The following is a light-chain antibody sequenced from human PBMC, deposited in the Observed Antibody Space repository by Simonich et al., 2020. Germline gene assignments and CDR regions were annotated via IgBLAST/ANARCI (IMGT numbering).Light chain of an antibody. Sequence: QLVLTQSPSAPASLGASVKLTFTLSSGHSSYAIAWHQQQPEKGPRYLMKLNSDGSHSKGDGIPGRFSGSSSGAERYLTSSSLQSEDEADYYCQTWGTGIVFGGGTKLTVL. V-gene: IGLV4-69*01. CDR1: SGHSSYA. CDR3: QTWGTGIV. CDR2: LNSDGSH. J-gene: IGLJ3*02.